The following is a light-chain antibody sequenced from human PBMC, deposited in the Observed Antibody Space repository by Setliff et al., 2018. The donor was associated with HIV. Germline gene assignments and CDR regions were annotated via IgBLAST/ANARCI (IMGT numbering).Light chain of an antibody. V-gene: IGLV2-14*03. CDR3: SSYTTSSTLYV. CDR2: DVS. J-gene: IGLJ1*01. CDR1: SSDVGGYNY. Sequence: QSALTQPASVSGSPGQSITISCTGTSSDVGGYNYVSWYQQHPGKAPKLRIYDVSNRPSGVSNRFSGSKSGNTASLTISGLQVEDEADYYCSSYTTSSTLYVFGPGTKVTVL.